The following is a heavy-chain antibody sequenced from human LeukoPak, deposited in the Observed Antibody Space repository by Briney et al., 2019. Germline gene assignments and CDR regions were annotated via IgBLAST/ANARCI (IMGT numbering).Heavy chain of an antibody. Sequence: ASVKVSCEASGYTFTGYYMHWVRQAPGQGLEWMGRINPNSGGTNYAQKFQGRVTMTRDTSISTAYMELSRLRSDDTAVYYCASADRDGYFDFSWGQGTLVTVSS. J-gene: IGHJ5*02. CDR1: GYTFTGYY. CDR2: INPNSGGT. D-gene: IGHD3-9*01. CDR3: ASADRDGYFDFS. V-gene: IGHV1-2*06.